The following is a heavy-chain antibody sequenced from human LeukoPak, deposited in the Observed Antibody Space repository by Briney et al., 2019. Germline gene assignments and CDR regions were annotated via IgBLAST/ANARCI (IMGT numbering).Heavy chain of an antibody. Sequence: PSETLSLTCAVYGGSFSGYYWSWIRQPPGKGLEWIGEINHSGSTNYNPSLKSRVTISVDTSKNQFSLKLSSVTAADTAVYYCARGGCTNGVCSGFDIWGQGTMVTVSS. J-gene: IGHJ3*02. D-gene: IGHD2-8*01. V-gene: IGHV4-34*01. CDR1: GGSFSGYY. CDR2: INHSGST. CDR3: ARGGCTNGVCSGFDI.